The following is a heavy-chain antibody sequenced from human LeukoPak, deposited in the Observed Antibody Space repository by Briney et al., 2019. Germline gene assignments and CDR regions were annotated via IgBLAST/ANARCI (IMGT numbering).Heavy chain of an antibody. J-gene: IGHJ4*02. CDR3: ARRTSSNYVDY. CDR2: IYHTGSA. CDR1: GGSISSYY. Sequence: SETLSLTCTVSGGSISSYYWSWIRQPPGKGLEWIGYIYHTGSANYSPSLKSRVSISIDTSKSQFSLRLISVTAADTAVYYCARRTSSNYVDYWGQGTLVIVSS. D-gene: IGHD4-11*01. V-gene: IGHV4-59*01.